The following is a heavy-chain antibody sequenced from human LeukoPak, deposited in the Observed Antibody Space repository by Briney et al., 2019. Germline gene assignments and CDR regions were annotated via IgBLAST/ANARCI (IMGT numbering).Heavy chain of an antibody. V-gene: IGHV4-34*01. D-gene: IGHD4-17*01. CDR2: INHSGST. CDR1: GGSFSGYY. CDR3: ARDRSATVPGPYFDY. J-gene: IGHJ4*02. Sequence: SETLSLTCAVYGGSFSGYYWSWIRQPPGKGLEWIGEINHSGSTNYNPSLKSRVTISVDTSKNQFSLKLSSVTAADTAVYYCARDRSATVPGPYFDYWGQGTLVTVSS.